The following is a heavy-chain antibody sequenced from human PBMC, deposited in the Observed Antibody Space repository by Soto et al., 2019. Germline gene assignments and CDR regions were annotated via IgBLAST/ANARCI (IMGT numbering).Heavy chain of an antibody. CDR1: GDTFTSRS. CDR3: ARVTGYDFLAPGMDV. V-gene: IGHV1-3*01. J-gene: IGHJ6*02. Sequence: SVKLSSEACGDTFTSRSLHSLYQYTEQRLEWMGWINAGNGNTKYPQKFQGRVTITRDTSASTAYMELSSLRSEDTAVYYCARVTGYDFLAPGMDVWGQGTTVTVSS. D-gene: IGHD5-12*01. CDR2: INAGNGNT.